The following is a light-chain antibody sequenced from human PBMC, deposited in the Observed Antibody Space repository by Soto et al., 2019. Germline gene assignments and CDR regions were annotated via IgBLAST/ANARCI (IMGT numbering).Light chain of an antibody. CDR2: DAS. V-gene: IGKV3-11*01. CDR3: QHRSNWSPIT. J-gene: IGKJ5*01. CDR1: QRVSSN. Sequence: VVLTQSPATPSLSPEERAALASKLGQRVSSNLAWCQQKHGQASRLLVYDASNRAIGIAARFSARGSGTDLTLSFSSLESEDFSVYYCQHRSNWSPITFGQGTRLDI.